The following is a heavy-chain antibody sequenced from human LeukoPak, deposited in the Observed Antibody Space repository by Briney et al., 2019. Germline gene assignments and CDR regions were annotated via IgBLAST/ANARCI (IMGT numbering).Heavy chain of an antibody. J-gene: IGHJ4*02. CDR3: ARDRPYCGGDCYSDY. D-gene: IGHD2-21*02. CDR2: IYYSGST. Sequence: SETLSLTCTVSGGSISSGDYYWSWIRQPPGKGLEWIGYIYYSGSTYYNPSLKSRVTISVDTSKNQFSLKLSSVTAADTAVYYCARDRPYCGGDCYSDYWGQGTLVTVSS. CDR1: GGSISSGDYY. V-gene: IGHV4-30-4*08.